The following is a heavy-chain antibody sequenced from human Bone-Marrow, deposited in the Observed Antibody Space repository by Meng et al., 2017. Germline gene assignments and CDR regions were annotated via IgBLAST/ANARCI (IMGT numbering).Heavy chain of an antibody. D-gene: IGHD3-22*01. CDR2: IYHSGST. V-gene: IGHV4-38-2*02. Sequence: SETLSLTCTVSGYSISSGYYWGWIRQPPGKGPEWIGSIYHSGSTYYNPSLKSRVTISVDTSKNQFSLKLSSVTAADTAVYYCARVGTKVGYYDSSGYEVRAFDIWGQGTMVTVSS. J-gene: IGHJ3*02. CDR3: ARVGTKVGYYDSSGYEVRAFDI. CDR1: GYSISSGYY.